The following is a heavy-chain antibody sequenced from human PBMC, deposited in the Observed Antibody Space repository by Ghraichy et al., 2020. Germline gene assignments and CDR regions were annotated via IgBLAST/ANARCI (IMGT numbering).Heavy chain of an antibody. Sequence: GGSLILSCAASGFTFSSYAMTWVRQAPGKGLEWVSVISGSGGSTFYADSVKGRFTISRDNSKNTLYLQMNSLRAEDTAVYYCAKGIKPRFGIDAFDIWGQGTMVTVSS. CDR1: GFTFSSYA. D-gene: IGHD1-14*01. CDR3: AKGIKPRFGIDAFDI. J-gene: IGHJ3*02. V-gene: IGHV3-23*01. CDR2: ISGSGGST.